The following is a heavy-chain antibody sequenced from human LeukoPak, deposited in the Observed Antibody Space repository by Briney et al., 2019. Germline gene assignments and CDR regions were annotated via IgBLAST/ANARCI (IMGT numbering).Heavy chain of an antibody. J-gene: IGHJ4*02. CDR3: SGQYSSSSVVDY. D-gene: IGHD6-6*01. CDR1: GFTFSSYG. V-gene: IGHV3-30*03. Sequence: GRSLRLSCAASGFTFSSYGIHWVRQAPGKGLEWVAVISYDGSNKYYADSVKGRFTISRDNAKNSLYLQMNSLRAEDTAIYYCSGQYSSSSVVDYWGQGTLVTVSS. CDR2: ISYDGSNK.